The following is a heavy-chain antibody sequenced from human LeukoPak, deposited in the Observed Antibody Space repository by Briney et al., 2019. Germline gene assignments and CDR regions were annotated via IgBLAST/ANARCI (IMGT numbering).Heavy chain of an antibody. V-gene: IGHV1-2*02. CDR1: GYTFTGYY. CDR3: ARSDSSGYYSGAFDI. Sequence: ASVKVSCKASGYTFTGYYMHWVRQAPGQGLEWMGWINPNSGGTNYAQKFQGRVTITRDTSASTAYMELSSLRSEDTAVYYCARSDSSGYYSGAFDIWGQGTMVTVSS. CDR2: INPNSGGT. J-gene: IGHJ3*02. D-gene: IGHD3-22*01.